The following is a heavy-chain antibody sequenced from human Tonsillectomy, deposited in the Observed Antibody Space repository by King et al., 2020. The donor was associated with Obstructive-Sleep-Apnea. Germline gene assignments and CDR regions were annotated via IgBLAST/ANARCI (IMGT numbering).Heavy chain of an antibody. CDR3: AKVSRDGGIVEVPTAKEYYYYYYDLDV. J-gene: IGHJ6*02. CDR1: GFTFSSYA. V-gene: IGHV3-23*04. Sequence: VQLVESGGGLVQPGGSLRLSCAASGFTFSSYAMNWVRQAPGKGLEWVSVITTGGSTYYADSVKGRFTISRDNSKNTLYLQMNSLRAEETAEYYCAKVSRDGGIVEVPTAKEYYYYYYDLDVWGQGTTVTVSS. CDR2: ITTGGST. D-gene: IGHD2-2*01.